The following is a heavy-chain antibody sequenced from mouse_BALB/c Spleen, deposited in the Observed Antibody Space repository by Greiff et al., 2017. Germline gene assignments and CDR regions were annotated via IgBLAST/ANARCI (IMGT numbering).Heavy chain of an antibody. CDR3: ARSLTTVVEDDY. Sequence: VHVKQSGAELVKPGASVKLSCTASGFNIKDTYMHWVKQRPEQGLEWIGRIDPANGNTKYDPKFQGKATITADTSSNTAYLQLSSLTSEDTAVYYCARSLTTVVEDDYWGQGTTLTVSS. J-gene: IGHJ2*01. V-gene: IGHV14-3*02. CDR2: IDPANGNT. D-gene: IGHD1-1*01. CDR1: GFNIKDTY.